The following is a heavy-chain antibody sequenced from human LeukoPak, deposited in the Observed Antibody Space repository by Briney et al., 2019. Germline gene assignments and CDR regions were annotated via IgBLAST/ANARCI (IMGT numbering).Heavy chain of an antibody. V-gene: IGHV1-18*01. J-gene: IGHJ5*02. CDR3: ARDPMVRGVRERFDT. CDR2: ISAYNGNT. D-gene: IGHD3-10*01. CDR1: GYTFTSYG. Sequence: AASVKVSCKASGYTFTSYGISWVRQAPGQGLEWMGWISAYNGNTNYAQKLQGRVIMTTDTSTSTAYMELRSLRSDDTAVYYCARDPMVRGVRERFDTWGQGTMVTVSS.